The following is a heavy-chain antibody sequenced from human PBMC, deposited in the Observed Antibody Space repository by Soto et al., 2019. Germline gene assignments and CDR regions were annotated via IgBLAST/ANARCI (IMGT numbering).Heavy chain of an antibody. CDR3: ARESEDLTSNFDY. CDR1: GFTFTRYS. J-gene: IGHJ4*02. V-gene: IGHV3-21*06. CDR2: ISSTTNYI. Sequence: SLRLSCAASGFTFTRYSMNWVRQAPGKGLEWVSSISSTTNYIYYGDSMKGRFTISRDNAKNSLYLEMNSLRAEDTAVYYCARESEDLTSNFDYWGQGTMVTVYS.